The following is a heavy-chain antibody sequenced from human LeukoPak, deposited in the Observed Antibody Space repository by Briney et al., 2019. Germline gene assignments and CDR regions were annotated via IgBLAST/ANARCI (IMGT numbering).Heavy chain of an antibody. Sequence: GGSLRLSCAASGFTFSSYWMHWVRQAPGKGLVWVSRINTDGSSTKYADSVKGRFTISSDNAKNTLYLQMNSLKTEDTAVYYCTTDYDSSGFDYWGQGTLVTVSS. CDR3: TTDYDSSGFDY. CDR2: INTDGSST. CDR1: GFTFSSYW. V-gene: IGHV3-74*03. D-gene: IGHD3-22*01. J-gene: IGHJ4*02.